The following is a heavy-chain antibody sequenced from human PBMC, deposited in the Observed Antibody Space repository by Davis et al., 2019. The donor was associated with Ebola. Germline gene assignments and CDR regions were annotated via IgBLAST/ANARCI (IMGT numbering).Heavy chain of an antibody. V-gene: IGHV5-51*01. J-gene: IGHJ4*02. Sequence: TVSCKGSGYSFTSYWIGWVRQLPGKGLAWMGIIYPGDSDTRYSPSFQGQVTISADKSISTAYLQWSSLTASDTAMYYCARHVKGHFDYWGQGTLVTVSS. CDR2: IYPGDSDT. CDR1: GYSFTSYW. CDR3: ARHVKGHFDY.